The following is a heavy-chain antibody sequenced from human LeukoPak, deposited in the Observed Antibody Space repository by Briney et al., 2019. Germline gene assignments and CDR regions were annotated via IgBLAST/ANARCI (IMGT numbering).Heavy chain of an antibody. Sequence: GGSLRLSCAASGFTVSSNYMSWVRQAPGKGLEWVSATSGSGGSTYYADSVKGRFTISRDNSKNTLYLQMNSLRAEDTAVYYCAKSLRFPDWFDPWGQGTLVTVSS. CDR1: GFTVSSNY. CDR2: TSGSGGST. D-gene: IGHD5-12*01. J-gene: IGHJ5*02. CDR3: AKSLRFPDWFDP. V-gene: IGHV3-23*01.